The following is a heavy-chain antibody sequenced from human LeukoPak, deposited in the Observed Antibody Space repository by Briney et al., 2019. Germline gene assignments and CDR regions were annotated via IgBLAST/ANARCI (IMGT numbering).Heavy chain of an antibody. CDR3: AKWGPYCVGDYCPALDS. V-gene: IGHV3-7*01. D-gene: IGHD2-21*02. J-gene: IGHJ4*02. Sequence: GGSLRLSCVASRFTFSNYWMSWVRQAPGKGLEWVANINQDGSKRRYADSMKGRFTISRDNAKESLYLQLNSLRAEDTAVYYCAKWGPYCVGDYCPALDSWGPGTLVTVSS. CDR2: INQDGSKR. CDR1: RFTFSNYW.